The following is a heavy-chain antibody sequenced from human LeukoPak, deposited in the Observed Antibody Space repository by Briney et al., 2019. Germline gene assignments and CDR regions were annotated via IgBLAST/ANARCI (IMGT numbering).Heavy chain of an antibody. J-gene: IGHJ3*02. CDR1: GGSISSYY. CDR3: ARVPYGDYEDAFDI. Sequence: SETLSLTCTVSGGSISSYYWSWIRQPPGKGLEWIGYIYYSGSTNYNPSLKSRVTISVDTSKSQFSLKLSSVTAADTAVYYCARVPYGDYEDAFDIWGQGTMVTVSS. CDR2: IYYSGST. V-gene: IGHV4-59*01. D-gene: IGHD4-17*01.